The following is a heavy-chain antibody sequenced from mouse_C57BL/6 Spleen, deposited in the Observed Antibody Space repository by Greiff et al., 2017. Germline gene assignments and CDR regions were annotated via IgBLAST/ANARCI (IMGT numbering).Heavy chain of an antibody. D-gene: IGHD2-4*01. Sequence: QVQLQQSGAELVKPGASVKLSCKASGYTFTEYTIHWVKQRSGQGLEWIGWFYPGSGSIKYNEKFKDKATLTVDKSSSTAYMQLSSLTSEDSAVYDCAMSYYDSGGPHGAWFAYWGQGTLVTVSA. CDR3: AMSYYDSGGPHGAWFAY. CDR2: FYPGSGSI. V-gene: IGHV1-62-2*01. J-gene: IGHJ3*01. CDR1: GYTFTEYT.